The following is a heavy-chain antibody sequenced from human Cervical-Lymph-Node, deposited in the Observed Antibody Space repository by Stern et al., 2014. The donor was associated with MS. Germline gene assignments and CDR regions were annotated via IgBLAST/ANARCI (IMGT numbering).Heavy chain of an antibody. CDR3: AKDLGGSYYHYYYGMDV. D-gene: IGHD1-26*01. CDR1: GFTFSSYG. CDR2: ISYDGSNQ. Sequence: VQLVESGGGVVQPGRSLRLSCAASGFTFSSYGMHWVRQAPGKGLEGVAVISYDGSNQSYADSVKGRFTISRDNSKNTLYLQMNSLRAEDTAVYYCAKDLGGSYYHYYYGMDVWGQGTTVTVSS. J-gene: IGHJ6*02. V-gene: IGHV3-30*18.